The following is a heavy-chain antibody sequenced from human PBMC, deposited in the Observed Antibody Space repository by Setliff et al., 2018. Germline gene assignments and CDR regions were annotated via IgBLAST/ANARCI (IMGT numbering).Heavy chain of an antibody. D-gene: IGHD6-19*01. V-gene: IGHV3-49*04. J-gene: IGHJ4*02. CDR1: EFTFSNYW. CDR2: IRSKAYGGTT. CDR3: TRASSIAVAGSSI. Sequence: GGSLRLSCVASEFTFSNYWMTWVRQAPGKGLEWVGIIRSKAYGGTTEYAASVKGRFTISRDDSKSIAYLQMNSLKTEDTAVYYCTRASSIAVAGSSIWGQGTLVTVSS.